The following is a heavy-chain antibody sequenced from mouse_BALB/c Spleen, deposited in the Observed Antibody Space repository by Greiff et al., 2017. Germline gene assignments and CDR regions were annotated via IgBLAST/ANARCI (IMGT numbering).Heavy chain of an antibody. D-gene: IGHD2-4*01. Sequence: EVKLQESGGGLVKPGGSLKLSCAASGFTFSSYAMSWVRQTPEKRLEWVASISSGGSTYYPDSVKGRFTISRDNARNILYLQMSSLRSEDTAMYYCARGDYDYGEGYWGQGTTLTVSS. CDR3: ARGDYDYGEGY. CDR1: GFTFSSYA. V-gene: IGHV5-6-5*01. CDR2: ISSGGST. J-gene: IGHJ2*01.